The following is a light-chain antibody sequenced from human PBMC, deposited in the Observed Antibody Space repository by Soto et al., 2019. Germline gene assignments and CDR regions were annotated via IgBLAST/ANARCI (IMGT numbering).Light chain of an antibody. CDR1: RGDVGAYNL. CDR3: NSYTTSSTLV. Sequence: QSVLTQPASVSGSPGQSITISCTGTRGDVGAYNLVSWYQQQPGTAPKLMLYAVTNRPSGISNRFSGSNSGNTSSLTISGVQAEDEADYYCNSYTTSSTLVFGTGTKVTVL. CDR2: AVT. J-gene: IGLJ1*01. V-gene: IGLV2-14*02.